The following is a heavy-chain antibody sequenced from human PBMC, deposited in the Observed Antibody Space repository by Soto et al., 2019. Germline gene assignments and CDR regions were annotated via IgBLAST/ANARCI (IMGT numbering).Heavy chain of an antibody. CDR3: ASGKYSAFDY. J-gene: IGHJ4*02. D-gene: IGHD5-18*01. CDR1: GDSISTNNVA. Sequence: QVQLQQSGPGLAKPSQTLSLTCAISGDSISTNNVAWNWNRQSPSEGLEWLGRTGYTCKWYNDYAVSVRNRITINPDTSQNQFSLQLNSVTPDDTAVYYCASGKYSAFDYWGQGTLVTVSS. V-gene: IGHV6-1*01. CDR2: TGYTCKWYN.